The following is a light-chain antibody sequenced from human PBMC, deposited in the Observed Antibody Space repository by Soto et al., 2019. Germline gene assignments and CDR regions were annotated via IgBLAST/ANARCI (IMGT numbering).Light chain of an antibody. CDR1: GTNFGAGFD. Sequence: QSVLTQPPSVSGAPGQTVTISCIGSGTNFGAGFDVHWYQQLPGTAPKLMIYEVSDRPSGISSRFSGSKSGNTASLTISGLQTEDEADYYCSSYTSSSTLFGTGTKLTVL. J-gene: IGLJ1*01. CDR2: EVS. CDR3: SSYTSSSTL. V-gene: IGLV2-14*01.